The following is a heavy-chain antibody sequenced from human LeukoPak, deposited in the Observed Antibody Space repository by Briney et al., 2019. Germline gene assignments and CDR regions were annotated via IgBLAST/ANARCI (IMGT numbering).Heavy chain of an antibody. CDR3: ARAPRYSGYEIFAFDI. D-gene: IGHD5-12*01. CDR1: GGSINSSSFY. J-gene: IGHJ3*02. Sequence: PSETLSLTCTVSGGSINSSSFYWGWIRQPPGKGLEWIGSIYYSGNTYYNPSLKSRVTISVDASKNQFSLKLSSVTAADTAVYYCARAPRYSGYEIFAFDIWGQGTMVTVSS. CDR2: IYYSGNT. V-gene: IGHV4-39*07.